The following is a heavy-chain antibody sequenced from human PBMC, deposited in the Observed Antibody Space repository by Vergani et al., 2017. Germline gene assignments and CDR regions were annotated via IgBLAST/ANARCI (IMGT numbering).Heavy chain of an antibody. CDR3: VRDRGLCAGGRCYTEAWDY. J-gene: IGHJ4*02. V-gene: IGHV3-30-3*01. D-gene: IGHD2-2*02. Sequence: VQLVESGGGVVQPGTSLRLSCVVSGFALNRHAMYWVRQAPGKGLEWVVGISFDGTNEYYPDLVKGRFTISRDIAKNTLYLQVRSLRLEDTGVYHCVRDRGLCAGGRCYTEAWDYWGQGTLVTVSS. CDR1: GFALNRHA. CDR2: ISFDGTNE.